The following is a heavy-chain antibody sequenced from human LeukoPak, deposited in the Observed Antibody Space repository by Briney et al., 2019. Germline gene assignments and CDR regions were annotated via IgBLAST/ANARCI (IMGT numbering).Heavy chain of an antibody. Sequence: GGSLRLSCAASGFTSSDYYMSWIRQAPGKGLEWVSYISSSGSTIYYADSVKGRFTISRDNAKNSLYLQMNSLRAEDTAVYYCARVLTVTTGDYYYGMDVWGQGTTVTVSS. J-gene: IGHJ6*02. CDR1: GFTSSDYY. V-gene: IGHV3-11*01. CDR3: ARVLTVTTGDYYYGMDV. CDR2: ISSSGSTI. D-gene: IGHD4-17*01.